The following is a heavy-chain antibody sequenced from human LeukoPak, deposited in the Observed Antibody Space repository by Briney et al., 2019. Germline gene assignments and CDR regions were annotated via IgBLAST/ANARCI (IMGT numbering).Heavy chain of an antibody. CDR2: ISSSSSYI. D-gene: IGHD2-2*01. J-gene: IGHJ6*03. CDR3: AKGPSVDYYYYMDV. CDR1: GFTFSSYS. V-gene: IGHV3-21*01. Sequence: GGSVRLSCAASGFTFSSYSMNWVRQAPGKGLEWVSSISSSSSYIYYADSVKGRFTISRDNAKNSLYLQMNSLRAEDTAVYYCAKGPSVDYYYYMDVWGKGTTVTVSS.